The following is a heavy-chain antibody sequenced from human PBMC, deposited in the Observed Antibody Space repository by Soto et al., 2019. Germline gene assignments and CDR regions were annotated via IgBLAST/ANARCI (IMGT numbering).Heavy chain of an antibody. D-gene: IGHD3-22*01. Sequence: GGSLRLSCAASGFTFSDYYMSWIRQAPGTGLEWVSYISSSSGYTNYADSVKGRFTISRDNAKNSLYLQMNSLRAEDTAVYYCARAGAYYYDSSAKRYFDYWGQGTLVTVSS. CDR2: ISSSSGYT. V-gene: IGHV3-11*06. CDR1: GFTFSDYY. J-gene: IGHJ4*02. CDR3: ARAGAYYYDSSAKRYFDY.